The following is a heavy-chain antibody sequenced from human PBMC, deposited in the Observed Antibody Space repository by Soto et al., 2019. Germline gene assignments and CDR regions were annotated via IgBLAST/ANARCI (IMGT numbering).Heavy chain of an antibody. D-gene: IGHD6-19*01. CDR1: GFTFSGYG. J-gene: IGHJ4*02. CDR2: IWYDGSNE. CDR3: ARRFSSGWYADY. Sequence: QVQLVESGGGVVQPGRSLRLSCAASGFTFSGYGMHWVRQAPGKGLEWVAVIWYDGSNENHADTVKGRFTISRDNSKNTLYLQMNSLRDEDTAVYYCARRFSSGWYADYWGQGTLVTVSS. V-gene: IGHV3-33*01.